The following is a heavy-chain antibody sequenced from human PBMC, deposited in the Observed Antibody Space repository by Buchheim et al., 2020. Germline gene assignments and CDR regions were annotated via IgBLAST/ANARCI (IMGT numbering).Heavy chain of an antibody. CDR3: ARDKYSSSWYRQDWFDP. V-gene: IGHV3-11*06. Sequence: QVPLVESGGGLVKPGGSLRLSCAAPGFTFSDYYMSWIRQAPGKGLEWVSYISSSGSYTNYADSVKGRFTISRDNAKNSLYLQMNSLRAEDTAVYYCARDKYSSSWYRQDWFDPWGQGTL. J-gene: IGHJ5*02. CDR2: ISSSGSYT. D-gene: IGHD6-13*01. CDR1: GFTFSDYY.